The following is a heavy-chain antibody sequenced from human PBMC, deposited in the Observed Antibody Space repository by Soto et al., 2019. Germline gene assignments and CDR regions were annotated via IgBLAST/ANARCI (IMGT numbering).Heavy chain of an antibody. CDR3: ARHCGGGCYRGFDY. CDR2: ISTSSSTI. CDR1: GFTFSNYN. D-gene: IGHD2-21*02. Sequence: PGGSLRLSCAASGFTFSNYNMDWVRQAPGKGLEWISYISTSSSTIYYADSVKGRFTISRDNAKNSLYLQMNSLRDEDTALYYCARHCGGGCYRGFDYWGLGSLVTVSS. V-gene: IGHV3-48*02. J-gene: IGHJ4*02.